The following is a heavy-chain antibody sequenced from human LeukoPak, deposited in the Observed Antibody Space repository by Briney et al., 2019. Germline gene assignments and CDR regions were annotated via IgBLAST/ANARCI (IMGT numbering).Heavy chain of an antibody. CDR3: AREATATPSAFDY. CDR1: GYSFTSYW. CDR2: IFPADSDT. J-gene: IGHJ4*02. V-gene: IGHV5-51*01. Sequence: GESLKISCKGSGYSFTSYWVAWVRQMPGKGLEWMGIIFPADSDTRYSPSFQGQVTISADKSISTAYLQWSSLKASDTAMYYCAREATATPSAFDYWGQGTLVTVSS. D-gene: IGHD2-21*02.